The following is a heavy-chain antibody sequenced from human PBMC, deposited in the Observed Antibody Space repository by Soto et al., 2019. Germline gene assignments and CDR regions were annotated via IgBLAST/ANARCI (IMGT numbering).Heavy chain of an antibody. J-gene: IGHJ3*02. Sequence: GSLRLSCAASGFTFSSYSMNWVRQAQGKGLEWVSYISSSSTIYYADSVKGRFTISRDNAKNSLYLQMSSLRAEDTAVYYCARDEYYDFWSGYYMGAFDIWGQGTMVTVSS. D-gene: IGHD3-3*01. CDR2: ISSSSTI. CDR3: ARDEYYDFWSGYYMGAFDI. CDR1: GFTFSSYS. V-gene: IGHV3-48*01.